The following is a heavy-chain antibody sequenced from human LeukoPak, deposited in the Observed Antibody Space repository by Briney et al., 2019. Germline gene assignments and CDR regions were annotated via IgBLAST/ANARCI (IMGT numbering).Heavy chain of an antibody. D-gene: IGHD6-13*01. V-gene: IGHV4-39*07. CDR3: ARVTGYVMEDYFDY. CDR2: IYYSGST. CDR1: GGSISNNSYY. Sequence: SETLSLTCTVSGGSISNNSYYWGWIRQPPGKGLEWIGNIYYSGSTNYNPSLKSRVTISVDTSKNQFSLRLSSVTAADTAVYYCARVTGYVMEDYFDYWGQGTLVTVSS. J-gene: IGHJ4*02.